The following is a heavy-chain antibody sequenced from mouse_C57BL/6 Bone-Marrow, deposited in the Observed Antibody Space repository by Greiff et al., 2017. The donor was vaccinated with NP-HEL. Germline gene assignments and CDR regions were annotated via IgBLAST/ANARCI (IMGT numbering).Heavy chain of an antibody. CDR3: ARDGNPYYYAMDY. V-gene: IGHV1-55*01. CDR1: GYTFTSYW. D-gene: IGHD2-1*01. J-gene: IGHJ4*01. Sequence: QVQLQQPGAELVKPGASVKMSCKASGYTFTSYWITWVKQRPGQGLEWIGDIYPGSGSTNYNEKFKSKATLTVDTSSGTAYMQLSSLTSEDSAVYYCARDGNPYYYAMDYWGQGTSVTVSS. CDR2: IYPGSGST.